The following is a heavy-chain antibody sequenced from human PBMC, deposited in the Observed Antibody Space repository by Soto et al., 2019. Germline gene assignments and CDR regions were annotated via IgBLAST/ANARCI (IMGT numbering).Heavy chain of an antibody. CDR1: GYPVTAYY. CDR3: ARGGGVGVAGSAAFDM. V-gene: IGHV1-2*02. J-gene: IGHJ3*02. Sequence: QLHLVQSGAVVKKPGASVTVSCSASGYPVTAYYMHWVRQAPGRGLEWMGGINPATGAAKYTQTFQGRGSMTRDTSTSTVFMELSGLPSGDTAVFFCARGGGVGVAGSAAFDMWGQGTLVTVSS. D-gene: IGHD3-3*01. CDR2: INPATGAA.